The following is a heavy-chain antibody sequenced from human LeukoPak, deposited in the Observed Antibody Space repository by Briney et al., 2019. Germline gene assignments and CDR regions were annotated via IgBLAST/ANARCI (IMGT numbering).Heavy chain of an antibody. CDR1: GGSISSYY. Sequence: SETLSHTCTASGGSISSYYWSWIRQPAGKGLEWIGRIYTSGSTNYNPSLKSRVTMSVDTSKNQFSLKLSSVTAADTAVYYCARDQLVPAAMYNWFDPWGQGTLVTVSS. CDR3: ARDQLVPAAMYNWFDP. CDR2: IYTSGST. D-gene: IGHD2-2*01. J-gene: IGHJ5*02. V-gene: IGHV4-4*07.